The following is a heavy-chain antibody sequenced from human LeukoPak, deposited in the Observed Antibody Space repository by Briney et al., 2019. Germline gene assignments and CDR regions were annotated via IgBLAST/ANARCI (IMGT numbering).Heavy chain of an antibody. V-gene: IGHV3-30-3*01. CDR2: ISYDGSNK. D-gene: IGHD1-14*01. Sequence: GGSLRLSCAASGFTFSSYAMHWVRQAPGKGLEWVAVISYDGSNKYYADSVKGRFTISRDNSKNTLYLQTNSLRAEDTAVYYCARDPAQENQYGMDVWGQGTTVTVSS. J-gene: IGHJ6*02. CDR3: ARDPAQENQYGMDV. CDR1: GFTFSSYA.